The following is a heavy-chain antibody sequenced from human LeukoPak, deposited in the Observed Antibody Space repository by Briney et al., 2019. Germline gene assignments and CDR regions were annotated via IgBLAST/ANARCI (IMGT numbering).Heavy chain of an antibody. CDR2: IGDNGAKT. CDR1: GFTFSTHS. D-gene: IGHD1-14*01. J-gene: IGHJ3*01. Sequence: GGSLRLSCAASGFTFSTHSMSWVRQAPGKGLEWVSGIGDNGAKTYYADFVKGRFTISRDNSKKTLYLQMNSLRAEDTAVYYCARTKPLDPFDFWGQGTLVTVSS. CDR3: ARTKPLDPFDF. V-gene: IGHV3-23*01.